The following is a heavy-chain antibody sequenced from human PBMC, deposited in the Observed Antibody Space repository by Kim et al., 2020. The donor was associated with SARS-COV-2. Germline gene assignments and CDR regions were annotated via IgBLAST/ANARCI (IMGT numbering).Heavy chain of an antibody. Sequence: SETLSLTCTVSGGSVSRYYWSWIRQPPGKGLEWIGYIYYTGNTNYNPSLKSRVTISIDTSENQFSLKLSSVTAADSAMYYCARHEAYGSGSYSPFYFD. CDR3: ARHEAYGSGSYSPFYFD. CDR1: GGSVSRYY. V-gene: IGHV4-59*08. J-gene: IGHJ4*01. CDR2: IYYTGNT. D-gene: IGHD3-10*01.